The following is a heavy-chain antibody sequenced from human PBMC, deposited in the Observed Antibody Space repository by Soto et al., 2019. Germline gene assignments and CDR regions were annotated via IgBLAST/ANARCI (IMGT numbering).Heavy chain of an antibody. Sequence: GGSLRLSCAASGFTFSSYGMHWVRQAPGKGLEWVAVISYDGSNKYYADSVKGRFTISRDNSKNTLYLQMNSLRAEDTAVYYCAKLGRGYYDFWSGYLNYYYGMDVWGQGTTVTVSS. CDR1: GFTFSSYG. V-gene: IGHV3-30*18. CDR2: ISYDGSNK. CDR3: AKLGRGYYDFWSGYLNYYYGMDV. J-gene: IGHJ6*02. D-gene: IGHD3-3*01.